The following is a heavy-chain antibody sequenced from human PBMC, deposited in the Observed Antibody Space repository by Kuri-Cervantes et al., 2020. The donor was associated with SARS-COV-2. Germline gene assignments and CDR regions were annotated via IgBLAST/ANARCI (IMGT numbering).Heavy chain of an antibody. CDR1: GYTFTSYG. CDR3: ARDSRSYYQVLLDHFYYSYMDV. J-gene: IGHJ6*03. Sequence: ASVKVSCKASGYTFTSYGISWVRRAPGQGLEWMGWISAYNGNTNYAQKLQGRVTMTTDTSTSTAYMELRSLRSDDTAVYYCARDSRSYYQVLLDHFYYSYMDVWGKGTTVTVSS. V-gene: IGHV1-18*01. D-gene: IGHD1-26*01. CDR2: ISAYNGNT.